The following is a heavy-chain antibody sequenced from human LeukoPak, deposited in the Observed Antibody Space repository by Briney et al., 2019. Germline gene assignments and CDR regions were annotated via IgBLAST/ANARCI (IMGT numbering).Heavy chain of an antibody. Sequence: ASVKSSCNASGYTFTSYGISWVRQAPGQGLGWMGWISAYNGNTNYAQKLQGRVTMTTDTSTRTAYMELRSLRSDDTAVYYCARREYYDSSGYYSSWFDPWGQGTLVTVSS. D-gene: IGHD3-22*01. CDR1: GYTFTSYG. J-gene: IGHJ5*02. CDR2: ISAYNGNT. V-gene: IGHV1-18*01. CDR3: ARREYYDSSGYYSSWFDP.